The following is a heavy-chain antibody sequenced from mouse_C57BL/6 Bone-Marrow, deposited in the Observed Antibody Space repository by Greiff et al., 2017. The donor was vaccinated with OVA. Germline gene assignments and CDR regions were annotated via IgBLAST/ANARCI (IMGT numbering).Heavy chain of an antibody. V-gene: IGHV1-15*01. CDR1: GYTFTDYE. D-gene: IGHD2-1*01. Sequence: VQLQQSGAELVRPGASVTLSCKASGYTFTDYEMHWVKQTPVHGLEWIGAIDPETGGTAYNQKFKGKAILTADKSSSTAYMELRSLTSEDSAVYYCASGGNYVLYYFDYWGQGTTLTVSS. CDR3: ASGGNYVLYYFDY. CDR2: IDPETGGT. J-gene: IGHJ2*01.